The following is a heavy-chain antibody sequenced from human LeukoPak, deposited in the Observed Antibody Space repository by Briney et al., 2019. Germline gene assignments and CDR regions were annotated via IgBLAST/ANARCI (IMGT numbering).Heavy chain of an antibody. J-gene: IGHJ1*01. Sequence: GRSLRLSCAASGFTFSSYGMHWVRQAPGKGLEWVAVIWYDRSNKYYADSVKGRFTISRDNSKNTLYLQMNSLRAEDTAVYYCARDRATTGPPDYFQHWGQGTLVTVSS. CDR3: ARDRATTGPPDYFQH. CDR1: GFTFSSYG. CDR2: IWYDRSNK. V-gene: IGHV3-33*01. D-gene: IGHD1-26*01.